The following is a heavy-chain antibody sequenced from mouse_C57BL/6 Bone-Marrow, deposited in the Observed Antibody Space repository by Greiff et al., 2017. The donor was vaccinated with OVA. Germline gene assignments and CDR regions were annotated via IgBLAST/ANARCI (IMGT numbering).Heavy chain of an antibody. CDR3: ARRPYAMDY. Sequence: EVHLVESGGGLVKPGGSLKLSCAASGFTFSDYGMHWVRQAPEKGLEWVAYISSGSSTLYYADTVKGRFTISRDNAQNTLFLQMTILRSEDTAMYYCARRPYAMDYWGQGTSVTVSS. CDR2: ISSGSSTL. V-gene: IGHV5-17*01. J-gene: IGHJ4*01. CDR1: GFTFSDYG.